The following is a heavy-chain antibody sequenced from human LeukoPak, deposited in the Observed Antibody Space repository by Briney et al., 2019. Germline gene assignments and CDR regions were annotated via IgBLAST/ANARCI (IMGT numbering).Heavy chain of an antibody. J-gene: IGHJ4*02. CDR2: ISAYNGNT. CDR1: VYTFTSYG. CDR3: ARGTEGKIIASPFDY. Sequence: ASLKGSCKGSVYTFTSYGISWGRQAPRQRLEWMGWISAYNGNTNYAQKLQGRVTMTTDTSTSTAYMELSRLRSDDTAVYYCARGTEGKIIASPFDYWGQGTLVTVSS. V-gene: IGHV1-18*01. D-gene: IGHD2/OR15-2a*01.